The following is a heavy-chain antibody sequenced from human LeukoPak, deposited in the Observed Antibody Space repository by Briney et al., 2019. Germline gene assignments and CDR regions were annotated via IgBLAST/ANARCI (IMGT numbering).Heavy chain of an antibody. D-gene: IGHD6-6*01. J-gene: IGHJ4*02. CDR3: ARVSYSSSESISY. CDR2: ISSSGSTI. V-gene: IGHV3-11*01. CDR1: GFTFSDYY. Sequence: GGSLRLSCAASGFTFSDYYMGWIRQAPGKGLEWVSYISSSGSTIYYADSVKGRFTISRDNAKNSLYLQMNSLRAEDTAVYYCARVSYSSSESISYWGQGTLVTVSS.